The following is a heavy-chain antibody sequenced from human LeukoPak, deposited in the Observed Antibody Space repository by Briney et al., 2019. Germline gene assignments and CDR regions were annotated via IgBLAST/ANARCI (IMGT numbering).Heavy chain of an antibody. D-gene: IGHD5-18*01. CDR1: GGSFSDYY. J-gene: IGHJ4*02. V-gene: IGHV4-34*01. CDR2: INHSGST. CDR3: ARGPGYSYTFDY. Sequence: PSETLSLTCAVYGGSFSDYYWSWIRQPPGKGLEWIGEINHSGSTNYNPSLKSRVTISVDTSKNQFSLKLSSVTAADTAVYYCARGPGYSYTFDYWGQGTLVTVSS.